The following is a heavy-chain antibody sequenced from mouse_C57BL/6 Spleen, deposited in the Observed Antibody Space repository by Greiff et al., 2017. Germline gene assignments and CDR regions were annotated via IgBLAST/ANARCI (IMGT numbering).Heavy chain of an antibody. D-gene: IGHD2-4*01. CDR1: GFTFSDYG. CDR2: ISSGSSTI. Sequence: EVQGVESGGGLVKPGGSLKLSCAASGFTFSDYGMHWVRQAPEKGLEWVAYISSGSSTIYYADTVKGRFTISRDNAKNTLFLQMTSLRSEDTAMYYCARGGIYYDYDFGYWGQGTTLTVSS. CDR3: ARGGIYYDYDFGY. V-gene: IGHV5-17*01. J-gene: IGHJ2*01.